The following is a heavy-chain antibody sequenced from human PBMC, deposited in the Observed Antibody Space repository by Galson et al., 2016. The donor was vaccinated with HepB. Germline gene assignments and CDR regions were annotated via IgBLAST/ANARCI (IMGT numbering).Heavy chain of an antibody. J-gene: IGHJ6*02. CDR1: GFDFRSYA. CDR3: ARDHAVGATWGYFYHYGMDV. V-gene: IGHV3-33*01. CDR2: MWYDGSKK. D-gene: IGHD1-26*01. Sequence: SLRLSCAASGFDFRSYAMNWVRQAPGKGLEWVAFMWYDGSKKNYADSVKGRSTISRDNSKNKLYLQMNSLRAEDTAVYYCARDHAVGATWGYFYHYGMDVGGQGTTVTVSS.